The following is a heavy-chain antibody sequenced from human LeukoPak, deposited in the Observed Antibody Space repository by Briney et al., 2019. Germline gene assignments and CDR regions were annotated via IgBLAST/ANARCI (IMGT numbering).Heavy chain of an antibody. Sequence: GGSLRLSCAASGFTVSSNYMSWVRLAPGKGLEWVSVIYSGGSTYYADSVKGRFTISRDNSKNTLYLQMNSLRAEDTAVYYCARGVEVRGVTLDYWGQGTLVTVSS. J-gene: IGHJ4*02. CDR2: IYSGGST. CDR3: ARGVEVRGVTLDY. CDR1: GFTVSSNY. D-gene: IGHD3-10*01. V-gene: IGHV3-66*02.